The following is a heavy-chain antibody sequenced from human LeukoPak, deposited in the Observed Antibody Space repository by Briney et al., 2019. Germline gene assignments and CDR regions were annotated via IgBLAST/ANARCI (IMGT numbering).Heavy chain of an antibody. CDR2: ISNSGSTI. D-gene: IGHD2-15*01. J-gene: IGHJ4*02. CDR3: ARDSGGSSPFDY. CDR1: GFTFSSYE. V-gene: IGHV3-48*03. Sequence: GGSLRLSCAASGFTFSSYEMHWVRQAPGKGLEWVSCISNSGSTIYYADSVKGRFTISRDNAKNSLYLQMNSLRAEDTAVYYCARDSGGSSPFDYWGQGTLVTVSS.